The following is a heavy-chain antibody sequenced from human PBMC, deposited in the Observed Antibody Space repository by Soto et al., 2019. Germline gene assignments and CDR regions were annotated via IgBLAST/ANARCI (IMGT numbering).Heavy chain of an antibody. CDR1: GGSISSGDYY. Sequence: SETLSLTCTVSGGSISSGDYYWSWIRQPPGTGLEWIGYIYYSGSTYYNPSLKSRVTISVDTSKNQFSLKLSSVTAADTAVYDCARAHKTYYDYVWGSPTGWFDPWGQGTLVTVSS. CDR3: ARAHKTYYDYVWGSPTGWFDP. CDR2: IYYSGST. J-gene: IGHJ5*02. D-gene: IGHD3-16*01. V-gene: IGHV4-30-4*01.